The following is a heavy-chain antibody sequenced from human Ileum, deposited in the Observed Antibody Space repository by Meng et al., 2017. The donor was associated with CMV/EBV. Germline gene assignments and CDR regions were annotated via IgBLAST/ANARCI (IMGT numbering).Heavy chain of an antibody. CDR2: ISWNSGSI. J-gene: IGHJ4*02. V-gene: IGHV3-9*01. CDR1: GFTFDDYA. D-gene: IGHD3-3*01. Sequence: GGSLRLSCAASGFTFDDYAMHWVRQAPGKGLEWVSGISWNSGSIGYADSVKGRFTISRDNARNTLYLQMNSLRSEDTAVYYCVRPYDFWNIYFDYWGQGALVTVSS. CDR3: VRPYDFWNIYFDY.